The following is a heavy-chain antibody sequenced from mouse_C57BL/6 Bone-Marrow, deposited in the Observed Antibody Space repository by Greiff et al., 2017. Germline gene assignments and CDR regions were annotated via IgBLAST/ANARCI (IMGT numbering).Heavy chain of an antibody. V-gene: IGHV1-76*01. Sequence: QVQLKESGAELVRPGASVKLSCKASGYTFTDYYINWVKQRPGQGLEWIARIYPGSGNTYYNEKFKGKATLTAEKSSSTAYMQLSSLTSEDSAVXFCAGGDYYGLFDYWGQGTTLTVSS. CDR1: GYTFTDYY. J-gene: IGHJ2*01. D-gene: IGHD1-2*01. CDR2: IYPGSGNT. CDR3: AGGDYYGLFDY.